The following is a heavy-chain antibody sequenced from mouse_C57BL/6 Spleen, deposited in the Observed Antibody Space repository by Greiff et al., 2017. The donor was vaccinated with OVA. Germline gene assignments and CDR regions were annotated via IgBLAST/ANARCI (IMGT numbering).Heavy chain of an antibody. CDR1: GFNIKDDY. D-gene: IGHD1-1*01. CDR3: TPLLRSGY. CDR2: IDPENGDT. V-gene: IGHV14-4*01. J-gene: IGHJ2*01. Sequence: EVQLQQSGAELVRPGASVKLSCTASGFNIKDDYMHWVKQRPEQGLEWIGWIDPENGDTEYASKFQGKATITADTSSNTAYLQLSSLTSEDTAVYYCTPLLRSGYWSQGTTLTVSS.